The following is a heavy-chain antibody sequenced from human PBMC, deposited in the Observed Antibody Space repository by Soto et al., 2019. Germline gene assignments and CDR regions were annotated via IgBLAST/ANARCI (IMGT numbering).Heavy chain of an antibody. Sequence: SETLSLTCTVSGGSVNSGSYYWTWIRQSPGKGLEWIGHIFYSGSTIYNPSLKSRVTMSIDTSKNQFSLRLSSVTAADTAVYYCARDGGYSSGWFSYWGKGTLVTVSS. CDR2: IFYSGST. CDR3: ARDGGYSSGWFSY. D-gene: IGHD6-19*01. V-gene: IGHV4-61*01. CDR1: GGSVNSGSYY. J-gene: IGHJ4*02.